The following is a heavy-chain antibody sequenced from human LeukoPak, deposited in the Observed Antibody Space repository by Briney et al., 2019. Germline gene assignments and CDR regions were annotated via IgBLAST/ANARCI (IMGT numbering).Heavy chain of an antibody. CDR3: ARVAKERVGGVYYFDY. Sequence: GGSLRLSCAASGFTFSDYDMHWVRQATGKGLEWVSAIGTAGDTYYTGSVEGRFTISRENAKNSLYLQMNSLRAGDTAVYYCARVAKERVGGVYYFDYWGQGTLVTVSS. V-gene: IGHV3-13*01. CDR2: IGTAGDT. D-gene: IGHD1-1*01. J-gene: IGHJ4*02. CDR1: GFTFSDYD.